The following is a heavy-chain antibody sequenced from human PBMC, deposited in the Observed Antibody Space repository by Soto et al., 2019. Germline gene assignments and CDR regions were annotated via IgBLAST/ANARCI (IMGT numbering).Heavy chain of an antibody. J-gene: IGHJ4*02. CDR2: IYYSGST. CDR3: ARVKVTASNYFDY. V-gene: IGHV4-30-4*01. D-gene: IGHD2-21*02. Sequence: SETLSLTCTVSGGSISSGDYYWSWIRRPPRKGLEWIGYIYYSGSTYYNPSLKNRVTISVDTSKNQFSLKLTSVTAADTAVYYCARVKVTASNYFDYWGQGTLVTVSS. CDR1: GGSISSGDYY.